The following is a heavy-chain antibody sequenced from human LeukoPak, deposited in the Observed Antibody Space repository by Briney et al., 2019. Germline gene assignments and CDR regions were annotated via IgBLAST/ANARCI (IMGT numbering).Heavy chain of an antibody. CDR1: GLTFSSYS. CDR2: ISSSSSTI. CDR3: ARDASGYSYDY. Sequence: GGSLRLSCAASGLTFSSYSMSWVRQAPGKGLEWVSYISSSSSTIYYADSVKGRFTTSRDNVKDSLYLQMNSLRAEDTAVYYCARDASGYSYDYWGQGTLVTVSS. J-gene: IGHJ4*02. D-gene: IGHD5-18*01. V-gene: IGHV3-48*01.